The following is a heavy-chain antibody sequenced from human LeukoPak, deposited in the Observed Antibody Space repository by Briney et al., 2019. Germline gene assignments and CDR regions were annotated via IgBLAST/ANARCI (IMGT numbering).Heavy chain of an antibody. J-gene: IGHJ3*02. Sequence: PGGSLSLSCAASGFTVSSNYMSWVRQAPGKGLEWVSIIYSNGSTYYADSMKGRFTISRDNSKNTLYLQMNSLRAEDTAVYYCARFYSSGSFGAFDIWGQGTMVTVSS. CDR1: GFTVSSNY. V-gene: IGHV3-53*01. D-gene: IGHD6-25*01. CDR2: IYSNGST. CDR3: ARFYSSGSFGAFDI.